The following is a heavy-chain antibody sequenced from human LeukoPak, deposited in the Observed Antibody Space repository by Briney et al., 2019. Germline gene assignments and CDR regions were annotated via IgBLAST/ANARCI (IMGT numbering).Heavy chain of an antibody. CDR2: ISGYKGNT. V-gene: IGHV1-18*01. J-gene: IGHJ3*02. D-gene: IGHD3-3*01. CDR1: GYSFTSYS. Sequence: ASVKVSCKTSGYSFTSYSISWVRQAPGQGLEWMGWISGYKGNTNYAQKFQGRVTMTTDTSTSTAYMELRSLRADDTAVYYCARDQDFWSVGAFDIWGQGTMVTVSS. CDR3: ARDQDFWSVGAFDI.